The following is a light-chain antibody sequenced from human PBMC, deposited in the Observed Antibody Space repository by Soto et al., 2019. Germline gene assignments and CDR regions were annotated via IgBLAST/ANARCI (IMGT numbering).Light chain of an antibody. Sequence: EIVLTQSPGTLSLSPGERATLSCRASQSVGRNFLAWFQQKPAQAPRLLMYGASSRATGIPDRFSGSSSGTDFNPTITRLEPEDSAMYYCQQYADSPITFGQGTRLEIK. J-gene: IGKJ5*01. CDR2: GAS. CDR1: QSVGRNF. CDR3: QQYADSPIT. V-gene: IGKV3-20*01.